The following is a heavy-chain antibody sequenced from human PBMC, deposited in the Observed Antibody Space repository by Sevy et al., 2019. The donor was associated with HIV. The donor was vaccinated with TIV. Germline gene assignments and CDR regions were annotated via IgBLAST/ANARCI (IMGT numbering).Heavy chain of an antibody. J-gene: IGHJ6*02. V-gene: IGHV4-59*13. CDR2: IYYSGST. CDR1: GGSISSYY. CDR3: ARASSATVTTVWGYYYGMDV. Sequence: SETLSLTCTVSGGSISSYYWSWIRQPPGKGLEWIGYIYYSGSTNYNPSLKSRVTISVDTSKNQFSLKLSSVTAADTAVYYCARASSATVTTVWGYYYGMDVWGQGTTDTVSS. D-gene: IGHD4-4*01.